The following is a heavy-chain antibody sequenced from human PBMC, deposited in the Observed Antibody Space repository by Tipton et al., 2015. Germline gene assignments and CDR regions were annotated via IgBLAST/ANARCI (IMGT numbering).Heavy chain of an antibody. V-gene: IGHV4-59*01. CDR1: GGSISSYY. CDR3: AREAVARYYYGMDV. D-gene: IGHD6-19*01. J-gene: IGHJ6*02. CDR2: IYYSGST. Sequence: GLVKPSETLSLTCTVSGGSISSYYWSWIRQPPGKGLEWIGYIYYSGSTNYNPSLKSRVTISVDTSKNQFSLKLSSVTAADTAVYYCAREAVARYYYGMDVWGQGTTVTVSS.